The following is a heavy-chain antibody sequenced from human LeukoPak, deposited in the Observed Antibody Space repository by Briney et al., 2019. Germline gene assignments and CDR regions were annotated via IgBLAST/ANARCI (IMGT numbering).Heavy chain of an antibody. D-gene: IGHD3-10*01. V-gene: IGHV1-2*02. CDR3: ARDNYGSGSYYEY. J-gene: IGHJ4*02. CDR1: GYIFTDYY. Sequence: GASVKVSCKASGYIFTDYYMHWVRQAPGQGLEWMGWINPNNGGTKYAQKFQGRVTMTRDTSISAAYMELGRLRSDDTAVYYCARDNYGSGSYYEYWGQGTPVTVSS. CDR2: INPNNGGT.